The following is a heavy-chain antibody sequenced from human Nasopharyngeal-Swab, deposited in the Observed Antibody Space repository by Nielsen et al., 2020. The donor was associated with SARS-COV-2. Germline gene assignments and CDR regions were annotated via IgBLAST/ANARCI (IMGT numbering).Heavy chain of an antibody. CDR2: MKPSGRT. D-gene: IGHD6-25*01. J-gene: IGHJ4*02. V-gene: IGHV4-34*01. CDR3: AGHPADFDY. CDR1: GGSVSDYH. Sequence: SETLSLTCAVYGGSVSDYHWSWIRQPPGKGLEWVGVMKPSGRTNYNPSLKSRVAISIDTSKNQFFLSLTSVTAADTALYYCAGHPADFDYWGQGTLVTVSS.